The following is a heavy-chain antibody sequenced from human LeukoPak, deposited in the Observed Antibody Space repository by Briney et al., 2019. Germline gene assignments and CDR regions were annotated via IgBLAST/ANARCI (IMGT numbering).Heavy chain of an antibody. D-gene: IGHD4-11*01. V-gene: IGHV4-34*01. CDR1: GGSFSGYY. Sequence: PSXXLSLTCAVYGGSFSGYYWSWIRQPPGKGLEWIGEINHSGSTNYNPSLKRRVTISVDTSKNKFSLKRSSVTAADTAVYYCARGSVTNYYYMDVWGKGTTVTVSS. J-gene: IGHJ6*03. CDR3: ARGSVTNYYYMDV. CDR2: INHSGST.